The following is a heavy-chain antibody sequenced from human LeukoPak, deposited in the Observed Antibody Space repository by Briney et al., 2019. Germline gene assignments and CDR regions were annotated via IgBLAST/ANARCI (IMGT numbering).Heavy chain of an antibody. D-gene: IGHD4-23*01. CDR3: ATLYGGQRADGY. J-gene: IGHJ4*02. CDR2: IYGGDST. CDR1: GFIVSNNY. Sequence: GGSLRLSCAASGFIVSNNYMSWVRQAPGKGLEWVSAIYGGDSTEYADSVKGRFTISRDNSKNTLYLHMNSLRTEDTAVYYCATLYGGQRADGYWGQGTLVTVSS. V-gene: IGHV3-53*01.